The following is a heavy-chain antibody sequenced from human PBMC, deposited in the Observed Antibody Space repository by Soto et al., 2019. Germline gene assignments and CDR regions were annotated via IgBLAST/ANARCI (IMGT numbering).Heavy chain of an antibody. J-gene: IGHJ6*02. D-gene: IGHD3-10*01. CDR1: GGSFSGYY. V-gene: IGHV4-34*01. CDR3: ARGLGVRGVIDYGMDI. Sequence: SETLSLTCAVYGGSFSGYYWSWIRQPPGKGLEWIGEINHSGSTNYNPSLKSRVTISVDTSKNQFSLKLSSVTAADTAVYYCARGLGVRGVIDYGMDIWGQGTTVTVSS. CDR2: INHSGST.